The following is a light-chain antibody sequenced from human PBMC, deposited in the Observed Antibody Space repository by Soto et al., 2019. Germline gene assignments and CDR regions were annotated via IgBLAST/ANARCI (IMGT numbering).Light chain of an antibody. J-gene: IGKJ1*01. CDR3: QQYGDSPQT. CDR2: GAS. V-gene: IGKV3-20*01. CDR1: HTVSSNY. Sequence: EIVLTQSPGTLSLSPGEGATLSCRASHTVSSNYVAWYQHKAGQAPRLLIYGASRRATGIPDRFSGSGSGTEFTLTVSRLEPEDFAVYYCQQYGDSPQTFGQGTKVEVK.